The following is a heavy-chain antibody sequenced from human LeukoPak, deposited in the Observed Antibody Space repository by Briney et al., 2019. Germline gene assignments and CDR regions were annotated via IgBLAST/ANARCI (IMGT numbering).Heavy chain of an antibody. Sequence: GGSLRLSCAASGFTFTDFGMHWVRQAPGKGLEWVSGITWNGGIIGYADSVKGRFTISRDNAKNSLSLQMNSLRPEDMAFYYCAKDITSGGHELAFDYWGQGTLVTVSS. CDR2: ITWNGGII. CDR1: GFTFTDFG. D-gene: IGHD2-15*01. V-gene: IGHV3-9*03. J-gene: IGHJ4*02. CDR3: AKDITSGGHELAFDY.